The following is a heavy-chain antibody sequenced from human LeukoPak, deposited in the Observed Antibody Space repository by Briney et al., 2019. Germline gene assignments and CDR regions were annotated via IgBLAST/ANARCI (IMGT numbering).Heavy chain of an antibody. V-gene: IGHV1-69*13. CDR1: GYTFTSYG. D-gene: IGHD1-14*01. J-gene: IGHJ4*02. CDR3: ARGGETEMYYFDY. Sequence: SVKVSCKASGYTFTSYGISWVRQAPGQGLEWMGGIIPIFGTANYAQKFQGRVTITADESTSTAYMELSSLRSEDTAVYYCARGGETEMYYFDYWGQGTLVTVSS. CDR2: IIPIFGTA.